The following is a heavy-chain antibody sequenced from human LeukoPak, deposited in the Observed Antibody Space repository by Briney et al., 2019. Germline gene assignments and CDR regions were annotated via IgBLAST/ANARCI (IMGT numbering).Heavy chain of an antibody. Sequence: SETLSLTCTVSGGFISNYYWSWIRQSPGKGLEWVGYIYQGENTNYNPSLKSRVTISVDTAKSQLALTVNSVTAADTAVYYCARGLLWPLNYFDYWGQGILVTVSS. CDR3: ARGLLWPLNYFDY. J-gene: IGHJ4*02. CDR2: IYQGENT. V-gene: IGHV4-59*01. D-gene: IGHD3-10*01. CDR1: GGFISNYY.